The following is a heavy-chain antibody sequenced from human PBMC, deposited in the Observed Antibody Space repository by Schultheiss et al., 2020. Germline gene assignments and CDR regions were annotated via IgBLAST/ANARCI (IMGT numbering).Heavy chain of an antibody. CDR3: ARVVPYCSGGSCYSVYYYYGMDV. V-gene: IGHV1-69*13. J-gene: IGHJ6*02. CDR1: GGTFSSYA. CDR2: IIPIFGTA. D-gene: IGHD2-15*01. Sequence: SVKVSCKASGGTFSSYAISWVRQAPGQGLEWMGGIIPIFGTANYAQKFQGRVTITADESTSTAYMELSSLRSEDTAVYYCARVVPYCSGGSCYSVYYYYGMDVWGQGTTVTVSS.